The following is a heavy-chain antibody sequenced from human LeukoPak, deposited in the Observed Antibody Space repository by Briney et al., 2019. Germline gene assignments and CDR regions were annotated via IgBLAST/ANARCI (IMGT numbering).Heavy chain of an antibody. J-gene: IGHJ3*02. CDR1: GFTFSRYW. V-gene: IGHV3-7*03. CDR2: IKQDGSAK. D-gene: IGHD6-19*01. Sequence: GGSLRLSCAASGFTFSRYWMSWVRQAPGKGLEWVANIKQDGSAKHYVDSVKGRFTISRDNAKNSLYLQMNSLRAEDTALYYCAKSGYSSGWTDAFDIWGQGTMVTVSS. CDR3: AKSGYSSGWTDAFDI.